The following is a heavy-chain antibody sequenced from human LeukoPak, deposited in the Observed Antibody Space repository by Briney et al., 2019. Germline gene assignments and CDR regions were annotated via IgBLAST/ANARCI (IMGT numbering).Heavy chain of an antibody. J-gene: IGHJ3*02. D-gene: IGHD3-22*01. V-gene: IGHV3-53*01. CDR2: IYGDGRT. Sequence: GGSLRLSCAASGFTVSNMYMTWVRQAPGKGLEWVSLIYGDGRTSYADSVKGRCTISRDNSKNTLDLQVNSLRVEDTAVYYCARGPFLSGYLDAFDMWGQGTVVTVSS. CDR1: GFTVSNMY. CDR3: ARGPFLSGYLDAFDM.